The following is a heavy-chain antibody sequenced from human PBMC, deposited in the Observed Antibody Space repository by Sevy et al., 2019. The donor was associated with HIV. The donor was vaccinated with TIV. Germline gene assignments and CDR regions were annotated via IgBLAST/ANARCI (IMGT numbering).Heavy chain of an antibody. J-gene: IGHJ3*02. D-gene: IGHD1-26*01. CDR3: ARDDLVGAMIGAFDI. CDR1: GFTFNTYD. Sequence: GGSLRLSCAASGFTFNTYDMHWVRQAPGKGLEWVALISYDGSNEYYADSVKGRFTMSRDNSKNTLYLQMNSLRAEDTAVYYCARDDLVGAMIGAFDIWGQGTMVTVSS. V-gene: IGHV3-30*03. CDR2: ISYDGSNE.